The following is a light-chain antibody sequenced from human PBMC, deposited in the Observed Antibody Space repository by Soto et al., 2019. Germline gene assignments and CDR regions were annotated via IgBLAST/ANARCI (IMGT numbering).Light chain of an antibody. Sequence: QSVLTQSASVSGSPGQSITISCTGTSSDVGGYNHVSWYQQHPGKAPKLMIYEVSNRPSGVSNRFSGSKSGNTASLTISGLQAEDEADYYCNSYTSSSTVVFGTGTKVTVL. CDR1: SSDVGGYNH. CDR2: EVS. CDR3: NSYTSSSTVV. J-gene: IGLJ1*01. V-gene: IGLV2-14*01.